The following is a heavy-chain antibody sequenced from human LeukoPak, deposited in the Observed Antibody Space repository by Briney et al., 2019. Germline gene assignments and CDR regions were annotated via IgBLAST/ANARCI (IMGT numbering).Heavy chain of an antibody. V-gene: IGHV4-61*02. CDR1: GGSISSGSYY. J-gene: IGHJ3*02. CDR2: IYTSGST. D-gene: IGHD3-10*01. CDR3: ARDEGPWASVRGVNAFDI. Sequence: PSQTLSLTCTVSGGSISSGSYYWSWIRQPAGKGLEWIGRIYTSGSTNYNPSLKSRVTISVDTSKNQFSLKLSSVTAADTAVYYCARDEGPWASVRGVNAFDIWGQGTMVTVSS.